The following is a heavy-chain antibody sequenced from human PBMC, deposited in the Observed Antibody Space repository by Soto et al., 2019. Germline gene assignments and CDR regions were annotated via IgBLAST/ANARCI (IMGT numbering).Heavy chain of an antibody. D-gene: IGHD3-10*01. CDR2: ISGSGGST. Sequence: EVQLLESGGGLVQPGGSLRLSCAASGFTFSSYAMSWVRQAPGKGLEWVSAISGSGGSTYYADSVKGRFTISRDNSQNTLYLQMNSLRAEDTAVYYCAKDLLLWFGELWYYFDYWGQGTLVTVSS. CDR3: AKDLLLWFGELWYYFDY. V-gene: IGHV3-23*01. CDR1: GFTFSSYA. J-gene: IGHJ4*02.